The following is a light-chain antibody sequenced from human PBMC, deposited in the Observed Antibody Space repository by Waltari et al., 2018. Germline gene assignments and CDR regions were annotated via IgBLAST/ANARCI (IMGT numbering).Light chain of an antibody. Sequence: SYELTQPPSVSVSPGQTARITCSADALSKQYAYWYQQKPGQAPVLVIYKDSERPSGIPERFAGSSSGTTVTLTSSGVQAEDEADYYGQSADNSGALVGGGTKLTVL. J-gene: IGLJ2*01. CDR3: QSADNSGAL. CDR1: ALSKQY. CDR2: KDS. V-gene: IGLV3-25*03.